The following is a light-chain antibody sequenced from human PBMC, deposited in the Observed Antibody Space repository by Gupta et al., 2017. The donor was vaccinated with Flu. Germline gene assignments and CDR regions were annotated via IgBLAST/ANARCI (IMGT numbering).Light chain of an antibody. Sequence: SSRPSQGPVNSDRSTYLHWFQQSPGQSPMLLIYQVSSRDCGVPDRFSGSGSGTDFTLNISRLEAEDVGIYFCLQGECSPWTFGQGTTVEIK. V-gene: IGKV2-30*01. J-gene: IGKJ1*01. CDR3: LQGECSPWT. CDR2: QVS. CDR1: QGPVNSDRSTY.